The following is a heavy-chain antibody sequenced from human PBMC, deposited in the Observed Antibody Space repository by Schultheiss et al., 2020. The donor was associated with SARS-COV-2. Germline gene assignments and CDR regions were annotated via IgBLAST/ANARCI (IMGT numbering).Heavy chain of an antibody. CDR2: IYHDGSS. CDR3: ARSVTVRTDAFDI. D-gene: IGHD4-17*01. J-gene: IGHJ3*02. V-gene: IGHV4-38-2*02. CDR1: GDSIGTGYY. Sequence: SQTLSLTCTVSGDSIGTGYYWGWIRQPPGKGLEWIASIYHDGSSYHGPSLKSRVTISVDTSRGHFSLGLTSVTVADTAVYYCARSVTVRTDAFDIWGQGTTVTVSS.